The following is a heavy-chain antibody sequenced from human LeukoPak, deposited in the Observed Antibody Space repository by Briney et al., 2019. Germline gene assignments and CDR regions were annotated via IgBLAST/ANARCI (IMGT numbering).Heavy chain of an antibody. CDR3: AKERSSGWYYFDY. CDR1: GFTFSSYG. CDR2: IRYDGSNK. J-gene: IGHJ4*02. D-gene: IGHD6-19*01. Sequence: GGSLRLSCAASGFTFSSYGMHWVRQAPGKGLEWVAFIRYDGSNKYYADSVKGRFTISRDNSKNTLYLQMNSLRAEDTAVYYCAKERSSGWYYFDYWGQGTLVTVSS. V-gene: IGHV3-30*02.